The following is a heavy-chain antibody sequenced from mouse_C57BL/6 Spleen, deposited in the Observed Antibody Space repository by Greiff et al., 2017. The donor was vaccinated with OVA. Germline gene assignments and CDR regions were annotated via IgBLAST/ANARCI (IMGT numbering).Heavy chain of an antibody. CDR3: ERRYGSSYFDY. Sequence: EVQGVESGPGMVKPSQSLSLTCTVTGYSITSGYDWHWIRHFPGNKLEWMGYISYSGSTNYNPSLKSRISITHDTSKNHFFLKLNSVTTEDTATDYCERRYGSSYFDYWGQGTTLTVSA. CDR2: ISYSGST. J-gene: IGHJ2*01. V-gene: IGHV3-1*01. CDR1: GYSITSGYD. D-gene: IGHD1-1*01.